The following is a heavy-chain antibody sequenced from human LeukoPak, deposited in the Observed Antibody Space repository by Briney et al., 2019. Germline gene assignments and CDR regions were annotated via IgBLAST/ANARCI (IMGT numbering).Heavy chain of an antibody. D-gene: IGHD6-19*01. CDR3: ARDSLAGAFDY. CDR1: GFTFSSYG. V-gene: IGHV3-33*08. Sequence: GGSLRLSCAASGFTFSSYGMHWVRQAPGKGLEWVAVIWYDGSNKYYADSVKGRFTISRDNSKNTLYLQMNSLRAEDTAVYYCARDSLAGAFDYWGQGTLVTVSS. J-gene: IGHJ4*02. CDR2: IWYDGSNK.